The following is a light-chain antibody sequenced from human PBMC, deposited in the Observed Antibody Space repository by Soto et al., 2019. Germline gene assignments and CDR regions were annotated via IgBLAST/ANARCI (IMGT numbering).Light chain of an antibody. J-gene: IGKJ1*01. V-gene: IGKV1-5*03. CDR1: QSISYW. CDR3: QQYKIYWT. CDR2: KAS. Sequence: DIQMTQSPSTLSASVRDRITITCRASQSISYWFACYHQKPGKAPNLLIYKASTLESWAPSRFSGSGFGIEFTLTINRLQRVDFATYYCQQYKIYWTFGQGTKLEIK.